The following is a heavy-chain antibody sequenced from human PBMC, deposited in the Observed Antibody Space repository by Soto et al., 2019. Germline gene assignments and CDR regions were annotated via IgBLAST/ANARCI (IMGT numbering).Heavy chain of an antibody. Sequence: ASVKVSCKASGYTFTGYYMHWVRQAPGQGLEWMGWINPNSGGTNYAQKFQGRVTMTRDTSISTAYMELSRLRSDDTAVYYCARTILELRGWGWFDPWGQGTLVTVSS. J-gene: IGHJ5*02. CDR1: GYTFTGYY. D-gene: IGHD1-7*01. CDR3: ARTILELRGWGWFDP. CDR2: INPNSGGT. V-gene: IGHV1-2*02.